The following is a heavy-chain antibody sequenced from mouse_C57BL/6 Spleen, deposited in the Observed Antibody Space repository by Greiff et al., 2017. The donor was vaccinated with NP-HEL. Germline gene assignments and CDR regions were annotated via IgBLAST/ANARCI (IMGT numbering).Heavy chain of an antibody. CDR2: IDPSDSYT. D-gene: IGHD3-2*02. Sequence: QVQLKQPGAELVMPGASVKLSCKASGYTFTSYWMHWVKQRPGQGLEWIGEIDPSDSYTNYNQKFKGKSTLTVDKSSSTAYMQLSSLTSEDSAVYYCARYSSGYGGYYFDYWGQGTTLTVSS. CDR3: ARYSSGYGGYYFDY. V-gene: IGHV1-69*01. J-gene: IGHJ2*01. CDR1: GYTFTSYW.